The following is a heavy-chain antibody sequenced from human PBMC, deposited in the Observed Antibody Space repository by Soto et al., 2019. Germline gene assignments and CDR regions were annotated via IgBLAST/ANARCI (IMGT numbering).Heavy chain of an antibody. D-gene: IGHD1-26*01. CDR1: GFTFSTYG. V-gene: IGHV3-33*01. CDR2: IRYDGSNQ. CDR3: ARDFTAGATSSGPSYYAMHV. Sequence: GGSLRLSCAASGFTFSTYGMHWVRQAPGKGLEWVAGIRYDGSNQYYADSVKGQFTISRDNSKNTLYMQMDSLRADDTAVYYCARDFTAGATSSGPSYYAMHVWGPGTTVTVYS. J-gene: IGHJ6*02.